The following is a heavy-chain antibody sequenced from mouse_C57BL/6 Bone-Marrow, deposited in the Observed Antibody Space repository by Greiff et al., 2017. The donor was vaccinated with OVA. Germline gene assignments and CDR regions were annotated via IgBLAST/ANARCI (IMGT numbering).Heavy chain of an antibody. CDR2: IHPNSGST. Sequence: VQLQQPGAELVNPGASVKLSCKASGYTFTSYWMHWVKQRPGQGLEWIGMIHPNSGSTNYNEKFKSKATLTVDKSSSTAYMQLSSLTSEDSAVYYCARLELRSRAYWGQGTLVTVSA. J-gene: IGHJ3*01. V-gene: IGHV1-64*01. CDR1: GYTFTSYW. CDR3: ARLELRSRAY. D-gene: IGHD1-1*01.